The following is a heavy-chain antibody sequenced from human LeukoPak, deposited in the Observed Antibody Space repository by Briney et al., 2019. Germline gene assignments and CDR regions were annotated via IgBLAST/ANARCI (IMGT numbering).Heavy chain of an antibody. J-gene: IGHJ4*02. CDR1: GFTFSNYA. Sequence: GGSLRLSCAASGFTFSNYAMHWVRQAPGKGLDWVAVISYDGINTYYADSVKGRFTISRDDSKNTLYLQMNSLRAEDTAVYYCARRGDYGSFDYWGQGTLVTVSS. V-gene: IGHV3-30*14. CDR3: ARRGDYGSFDY. CDR2: ISYDGINT. D-gene: IGHD4-17*01.